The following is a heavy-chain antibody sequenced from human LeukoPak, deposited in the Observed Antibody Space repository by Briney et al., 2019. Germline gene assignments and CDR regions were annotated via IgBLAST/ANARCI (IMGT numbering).Heavy chain of an antibody. V-gene: IGHV1-2*02. CDR2: INPNSGGT. CDR1: GYTFTGYY. Sequence: ASVKVSCKASGYTFTGYYMHWVRQAPGQGLEWMGWINPNSGGTNYAQKFQGRVTMTRDTSISTAYMELSRLRSDDTAVYYCARDLAGVPDAFDIWGQGTMVTVSS. J-gene: IGHJ3*02. CDR3: ARDLAGVPDAFDI.